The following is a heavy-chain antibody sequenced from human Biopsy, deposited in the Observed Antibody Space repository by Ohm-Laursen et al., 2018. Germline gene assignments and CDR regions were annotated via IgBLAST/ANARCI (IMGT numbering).Heavy chain of an antibody. J-gene: IGHJ4*02. Sequence: ASVKVSCKASGYTFTGYYLHWVRQAPGQGLEWMGWINPHSGGTNYAHKFQGNITMTRDTSMSTAYMEMSRLRCDDTAVYYCALQSVAQMKNFDYWGQGTLVTVS. D-gene: IGHD6-19*01. V-gene: IGHV1-2*02. CDR2: INPHSGGT. CDR3: ALQSVAQMKNFDY. CDR1: GYTFTGYY.